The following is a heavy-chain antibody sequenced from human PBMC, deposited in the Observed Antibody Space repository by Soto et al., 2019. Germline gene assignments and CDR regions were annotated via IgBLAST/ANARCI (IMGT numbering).Heavy chain of an antibody. J-gene: IGHJ6*02. Sequence: SVKVACKAAGATLRNDGSSWVRQAPGQGLEWMGGIIPGFGTANYAQKVQGRVTITADESTSTVYMDVTSLRSEDTAVYSCSSGDATKIVVTTYYGMDVWG. V-gene: IGHV1-69*13. CDR1: GATLRNDG. D-gene: IGHD4-17*01. CDR2: IIPGFGTA. CDR3: SSGDATKIVVTTYYGMDV.